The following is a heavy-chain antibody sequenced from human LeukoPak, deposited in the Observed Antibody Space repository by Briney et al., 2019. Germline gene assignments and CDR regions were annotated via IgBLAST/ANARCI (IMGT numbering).Heavy chain of an antibody. D-gene: IGHD3-10*01. CDR3: ARAVRAYGSGSYASGY. J-gene: IGHJ4*02. Sequence: ASVKVSCKASGYTFTSYDINRVRQATGQGLEWMGWMNPNSGNTGYAQKFQGRVTMTRNTSISTAYMELSSLRSEDTAVYYCARAVRAYGSGSYASGYWGQGTLVTVSS. CDR1: GYTFTSYD. V-gene: IGHV1-8*01. CDR2: MNPNSGNT.